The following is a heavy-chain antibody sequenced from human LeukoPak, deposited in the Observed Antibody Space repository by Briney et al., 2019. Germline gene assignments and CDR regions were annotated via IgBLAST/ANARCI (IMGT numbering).Heavy chain of an antibody. D-gene: IGHD2-15*01. Sequence: GASVKVSCRASGYTFTSYYMHWVRQAPGQGLEWMGIINPSGGSTSYAQKFQGRVTMTRDTSTSTAYMELRSLRSDDTAVYYCARAYCSGGSCYSGAFDIWGQGTMVTVSS. CDR2: INPSGGST. CDR1: GYTFTSYY. J-gene: IGHJ3*02. CDR3: ARAYCSGGSCYSGAFDI. V-gene: IGHV1-46*01.